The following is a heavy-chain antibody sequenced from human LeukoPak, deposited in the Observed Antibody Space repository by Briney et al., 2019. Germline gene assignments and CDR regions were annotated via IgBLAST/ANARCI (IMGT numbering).Heavy chain of an antibody. CDR3: AKGGATVIDY. Sequence: GGSLRLSCAASGFTFSSYAMSWVRQAPGKGLEWVSAISGSGGSTTSADSVKGRFTISRDNAKNTLYLQMNSLRAEDTAVYYCAKGGATVIDYWGQGTLVTVSS. D-gene: IGHD4-17*01. J-gene: IGHJ4*02. CDR1: GFTFSSYA. V-gene: IGHV3-23*01. CDR2: ISGSGGST.